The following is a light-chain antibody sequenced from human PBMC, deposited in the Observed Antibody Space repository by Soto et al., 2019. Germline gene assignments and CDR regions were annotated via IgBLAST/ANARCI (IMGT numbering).Light chain of an antibody. CDR2: DAS. Sequence: DIQMTQSPSSLSASVGDRVTIPCRASQAISNWLAWYQQKPGKAPELLIYDASSLESGVPSRFSGSGSGTEFTLTISSLQPDDFATYYCQHYNSYSEAFGQGTKVDIK. J-gene: IGKJ1*01. CDR3: QHYNSYSEA. CDR1: QAISNW. V-gene: IGKV1-5*01.